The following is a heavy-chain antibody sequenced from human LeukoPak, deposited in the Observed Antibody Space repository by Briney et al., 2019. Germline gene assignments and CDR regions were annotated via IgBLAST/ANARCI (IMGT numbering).Heavy chain of an antibody. CDR1: GGSISSSSYY. V-gene: IGHV4-61*01. CDR2: IYDNGNT. J-gene: IGHJ4*02. CDR3: ARGSSGWLFDY. D-gene: IGHD6-19*01. Sequence: PSETLSLTCTVSGGSISSSSYYWTWIRQPPGKGLEWIGYIYDNGNTNYNPSLKSRVTISVDTSKNQFSLKLSSVTAADTAVYYCARGSSGWLFDYWGQGTLVTVSS.